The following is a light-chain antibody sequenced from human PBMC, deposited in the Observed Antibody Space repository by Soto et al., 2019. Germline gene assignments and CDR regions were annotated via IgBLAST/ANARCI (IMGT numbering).Light chain of an antibody. Sequence: EIVMTQSPATLSVSPGERATLSCSASQSVTSNLAWYQQKPGQAPRLLIYGGSSRATGIPDRFSGSGSGTDFTLTISSLEPEDFAVYFCQQRSNWPPSITFGQGTRLEIK. CDR3: QQRSNWPPSIT. J-gene: IGKJ5*01. CDR1: QSVTSN. V-gene: IGKV3-11*01. CDR2: GGS.